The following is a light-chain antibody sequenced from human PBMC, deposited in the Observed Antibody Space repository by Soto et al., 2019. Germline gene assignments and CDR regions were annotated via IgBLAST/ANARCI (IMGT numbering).Light chain of an antibody. V-gene: IGLV2-14*03. CDR2: QVS. CDR3: SSFTSTHTYV. Sequence: QSFLTQPASVSGSPGQSMTISCTGSSSDVGGYHYVSWYQQHPGKAPKLIIYQVSHRPSGVSDRFSGSKSGNTASLTISGLQGEDEATYYCSSFTSTHTYVFGTGTKVTVL. J-gene: IGLJ1*01. CDR1: SSDVGGYHY.